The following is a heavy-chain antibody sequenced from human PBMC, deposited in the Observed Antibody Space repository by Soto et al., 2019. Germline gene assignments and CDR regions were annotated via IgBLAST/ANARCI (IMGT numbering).Heavy chain of an antibody. J-gene: IGHJ4*02. V-gene: IGHV3-23*01. CDR2: ISGSGRST. CDR3: AKTYSIIIVRHFDY. D-gene: IGHD3-22*01. Sequence: PGGSLRLSCAGSGLSFTNSAMSWVRQAPGKGLEWVSSISGSGRSTYYADSVKGRFTISRDSSKSTLYLQMNTLRAEDTAVYYCAKTYSIIIVRHFDYWGLGTLVTVSS. CDR1: GLSFTNSA.